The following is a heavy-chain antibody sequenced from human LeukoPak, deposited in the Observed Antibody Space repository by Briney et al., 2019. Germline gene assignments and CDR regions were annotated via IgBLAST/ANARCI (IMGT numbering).Heavy chain of an antibody. CDR1: GFTVSSNY. Sequence: GSLRLSCAVSGFTVSSNYMSWVRQAPGEGLEWVSVIYSSGTTYYADSVKGRFTISRDTSKNTLYLQMISLRPEDTAVYYCARGGGAFCGGDCYRNFDYWGQGILVTVSS. D-gene: IGHD2-21*02. J-gene: IGHJ4*02. CDR2: IYSSGTT. V-gene: IGHV3-66*02. CDR3: ARGGGAFCGGDCYRNFDY.